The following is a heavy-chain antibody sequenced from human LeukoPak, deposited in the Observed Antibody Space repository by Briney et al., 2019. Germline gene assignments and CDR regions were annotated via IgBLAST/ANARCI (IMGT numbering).Heavy chain of an antibody. D-gene: IGHD5-18*01. CDR2: ISYDGSNK. CDR3: AKHRGYSYGSLGMDV. Sequence: GRSLRLSCAASGFTFSSYGMHWVRQAPGKGLEWVAVISYDGSNKYYADSVKGRFTNSRDNPKNTLYLQMNSLRAEDTAVYYCAKHRGYSYGSLGMDVWGQGTTVTVSS. V-gene: IGHV3-30*18. CDR1: GFTFSSYG. J-gene: IGHJ6*02.